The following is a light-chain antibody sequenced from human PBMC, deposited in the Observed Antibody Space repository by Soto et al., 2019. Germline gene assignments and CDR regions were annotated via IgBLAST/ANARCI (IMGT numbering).Light chain of an antibody. CDR3: SSYTIKNTWV. CDR2: EVT. CDR1: TSDVGAYDR. J-gene: IGLJ3*02. Sequence: QSVLTQPASVTGSPGQSITISCTGTTSDVGAYDRVSWFQQYPGTAPKLIIYEVTNRPSGVSDRFSGSRSVNTASLTISGLQPEDEADYYCSSYTIKNTWVFGGGTKLTVL. V-gene: IGLV2-14*01.